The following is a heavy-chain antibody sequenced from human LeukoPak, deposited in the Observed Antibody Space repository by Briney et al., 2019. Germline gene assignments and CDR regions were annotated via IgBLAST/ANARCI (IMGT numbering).Heavy chain of an antibody. CDR1: GGSISSGIW. J-gene: IGHJ3*02. CDR2: IYHSGST. D-gene: IGHD6-19*01. CDR3: ARDAYSSGNDTFDI. V-gene: IGHV4-4*02. Sequence: SGTLSLTCAVSGGSISSGIWWSWVRQPPGKGLEWIGEIYHSGSTNYNPSHKSRVAISVDKSKNQFSLNLSSVTAANTAVYFCARDAYSSGNDTFDIWGRGTMVTVSS.